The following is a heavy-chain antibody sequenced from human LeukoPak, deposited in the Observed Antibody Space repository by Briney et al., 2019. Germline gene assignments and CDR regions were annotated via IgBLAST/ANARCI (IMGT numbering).Heavy chain of an antibody. CDR2: ISDSGSLT. J-gene: IGHJ4*02. CDR1: GFAFSSLA. CDR3: ARSYSSSRGTFDY. D-gene: IGHD6-6*01. Sequence: GGSLRLSCAASGFAFSSLAMGWVRQAPGQGLEWVSVISDSGSLTYYADSVKGRFTISRDNAKNSLYLQMNSLRAEDTAVYYCARSYSSSRGTFDYWGRGTLVTVSS. V-gene: IGHV3-23*01.